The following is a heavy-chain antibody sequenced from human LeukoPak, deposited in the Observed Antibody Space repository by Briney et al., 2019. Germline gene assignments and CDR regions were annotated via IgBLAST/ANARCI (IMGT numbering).Heavy chain of an antibody. V-gene: IGHV3-30*18. Sequence: PGGSLRLSCAASGFTFSSYGMHWVRQAPGKGLEWVAVVSYDGSNKYYADSVKGRFTISRDNSKNTLYLQMNSLRAEDTAVYYCAKDLTNYYDFWSGYGGLDYWGQGTLVTVSS. D-gene: IGHD3-3*01. J-gene: IGHJ4*02. CDR2: VSYDGSNK. CDR3: AKDLTNYYDFWSGYGGLDY. CDR1: GFTFSSYG.